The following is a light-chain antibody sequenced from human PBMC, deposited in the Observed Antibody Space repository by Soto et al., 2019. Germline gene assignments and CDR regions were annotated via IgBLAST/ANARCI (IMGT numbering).Light chain of an antibody. CDR3: QQYNNWRRT. CDR1: QSVSSN. V-gene: IGKV3-15*01. CDR2: GAS. Sequence: EIVMTQSPATLSVSPGERATLSCRASQSVSSNLAWYQQNPGQAPRLLIYGASTRATGITARFSGSGSGTEFTLTISSLQSEDFAVYYCQQYNNWRRTFGQGTEVDIK. J-gene: IGKJ1*01.